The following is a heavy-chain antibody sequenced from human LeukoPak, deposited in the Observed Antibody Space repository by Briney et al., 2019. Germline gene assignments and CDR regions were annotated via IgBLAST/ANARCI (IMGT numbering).Heavy chain of an antibody. J-gene: IGHJ4*02. V-gene: IGHV1-69*06. D-gene: IGHD6-13*01. CDR2: IIPIFGTA. CDR1: GGTFSSYA. Sequence: SVKVSCKATGGTFSSYAISWVRQAPGQGLEWMGGIIPIFGTANYAQKFQGRVTITADKCTSTAYMELSSLRSEDTAVYYCARAAAGTGYYFDYWGQGTLVTVSS. CDR3: ARAAAGTGYYFDY.